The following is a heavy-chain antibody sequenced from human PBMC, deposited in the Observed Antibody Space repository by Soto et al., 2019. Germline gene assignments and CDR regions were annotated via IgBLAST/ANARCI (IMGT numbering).Heavy chain of an antibody. V-gene: IGHV4-4*07. CDR3: ARDHPNWYFDL. CDR2: LYANENT. CDR1: TASVNSYY. Sequence: SETLSLTCTVSTASVNSYYWSWIRQPAGKGLEWIGRLYANENTDYNPSLRSRVTISVDTKRQFSLKLSSVTAADTAAYYCARDHPNWYFDLWGRGTPVTVS. J-gene: IGHJ2*01.